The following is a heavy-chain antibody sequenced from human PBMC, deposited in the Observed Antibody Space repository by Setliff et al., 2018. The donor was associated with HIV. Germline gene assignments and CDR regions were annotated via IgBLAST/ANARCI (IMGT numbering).Heavy chain of an antibody. V-gene: IGHV3-23*01. Sequence: QAGGSLRLSCAVAGFSFSNYAMTWVRQAPGKGLEWVSAIAGTSASTYYADSVKGRFTISRDNSKNTLYLQMNSLRVEDTAVYYCAKEPKLGGIAAPFDYWGQGTLVTVSS. CDR3: AKEPKLGGIAAPFDY. J-gene: IGHJ4*02. D-gene: IGHD6-6*01. CDR1: GFSFSNYA. CDR2: IAGTSAST.